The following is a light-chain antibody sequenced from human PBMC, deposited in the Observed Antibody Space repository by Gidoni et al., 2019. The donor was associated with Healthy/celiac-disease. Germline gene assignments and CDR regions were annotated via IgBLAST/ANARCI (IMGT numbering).Light chain of an antibody. Sequence: DIVMTQSPDSLAMSLGERATINCKSSQSVLYSSNNKNYLAWYQQKPGQPPKLLIYWASTRESGFPDRFSGSGSGTDFTLTINSLQAEDVAVYYCQQYYSTPLTFGGGTKVEIK. CDR3: QQYYSTPLT. V-gene: IGKV4-1*01. CDR2: WAS. CDR1: QSVLYSSNNKNY. J-gene: IGKJ4*01.